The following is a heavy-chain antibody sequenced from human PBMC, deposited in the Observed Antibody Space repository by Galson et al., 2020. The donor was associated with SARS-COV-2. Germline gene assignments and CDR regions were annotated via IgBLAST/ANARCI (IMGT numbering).Heavy chain of an antibody. CDR1: GGSISSSSYY. D-gene: IGHD3-10*01. J-gene: IGHJ4*02. CDR3: ARHYYYGSEIDY. CDR2: IYYSGST. V-gene: IGHV4-39*01. Sequence: SETLSLTCTVSGGSISSSSYYWGWIRQPPGKGLEWIGSIYYSGSTYYNPSLKSRVTISVDTSKNQFSLKLSSVTAADTAVYYCARHYYYGSEIDYWGQGTLVTVSS.